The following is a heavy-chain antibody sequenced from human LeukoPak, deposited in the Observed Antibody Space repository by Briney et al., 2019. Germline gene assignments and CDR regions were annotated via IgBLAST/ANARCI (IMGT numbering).Heavy chain of an antibody. CDR2: IKQDGSEK. Sequence: PGGSLRLSCIASGFTFTSHWMHWVRQAPGKGLEWVANIKQDGSEKYYVDSVKGRFTISRDNAKNSLYLQMNSLRAEDTAVYYCGEAMDYWGQGTLVTVSS. J-gene: IGHJ4*02. CDR3: GEAMDY. V-gene: IGHV3-7*03. CDR1: GFTFTSHW.